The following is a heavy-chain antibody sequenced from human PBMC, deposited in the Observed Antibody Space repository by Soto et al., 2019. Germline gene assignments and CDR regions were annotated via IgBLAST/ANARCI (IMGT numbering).Heavy chain of an antibody. CDR2: IYPGDSDI. J-gene: IGHJ4*02. CDR1: GYRFTSYW. D-gene: IGHD1-7*01. V-gene: IGHV5-51*01. CDR3: ARLNWNYRGYFDF. Sequence: PGESLKISCKGSGYRFTSYWIGWVRQMPGKGLEWMGSIYPGDSDIRYSPSFQGQVSISADKSISAAYLQWSSLKASDTAMYYCARLNWNYRGYFDFWAQGTLVTVS.